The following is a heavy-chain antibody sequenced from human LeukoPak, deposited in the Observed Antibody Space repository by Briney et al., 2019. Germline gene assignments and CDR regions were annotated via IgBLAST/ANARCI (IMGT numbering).Heavy chain of an antibody. CDR1: GYTFTGYY. CDR2: INPNSGGT. Sequence: VASVKVSCKASGYTFTGYYMHWVRQAPGQGLEWMGWINPNSGGTNYAQKFQGRVTMTRDTSISTAYMELSRLRSDDAAVYYCARVSVKQLVLDYWGQGTLVTVSS. V-gene: IGHV1-2*02. J-gene: IGHJ4*02. CDR3: ARVSVKQLVLDY. D-gene: IGHD6-13*01.